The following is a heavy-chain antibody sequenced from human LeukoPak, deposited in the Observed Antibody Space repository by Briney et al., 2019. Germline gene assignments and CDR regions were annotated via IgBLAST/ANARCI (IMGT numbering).Heavy chain of an antibody. CDR1: GFTFSSYG. CDR2: ISYDGSNK. J-gene: IGHJ6*02. V-gene: IGHV3-30*18. CDR3: AKVARSPVQNPGYCSGGSCKYGMDV. D-gene: IGHD2-15*01. Sequence: GGSLRLSYAASGFTFSSYGMHWVRQAPGKGLEWVAVISYDGSNKYYADSVKGRFTISRDNSKNTLYLQMNSLRAEDTAVYYCAKVARSPVQNPGYCSGGSCKYGMDVWGQGTTVTVSS.